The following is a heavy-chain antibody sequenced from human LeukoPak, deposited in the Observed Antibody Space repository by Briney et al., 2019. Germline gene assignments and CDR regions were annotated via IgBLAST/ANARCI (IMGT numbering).Heavy chain of an antibody. CDR2: ISSSSSYI. J-gene: IGHJ4*02. CDR3: AKERLGGNYGDYAVDY. CDR1: GFTFSSYS. Sequence: AGGSLRLSCAASGFTFSSYSMNWVRQAPGKGLEWVSSISSSSSYIYYADSVKGRFTISRDNSKKTLDLHMDSLRAEDTAVYYCAKERLGGNYGDYAVDYWGQGTMVTVSS. V-gene: IGHV3-21*04. D-gene: IGHD4-17*01.